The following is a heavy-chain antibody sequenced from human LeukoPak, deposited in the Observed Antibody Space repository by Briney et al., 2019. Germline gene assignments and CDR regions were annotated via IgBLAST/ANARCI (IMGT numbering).Heavy chain of an antibody. CDR1: GGSISSYY. J-gene: IGHJ4*02. V-gene: IGHV4-59*01. CDR2: IYYSGST. CDR3: ARESSGCPDY. D-gene: IGHD6-19*01. Sequence: RTSETLSLTCTVSGGSISSYYWSWIRQPPGRGLEWIGYIYYSGSTNYNPSLKSRVTISVDTSKNQFSLKLSSVTAADTAVYYCARESSGCPDYWGQGTLVTVSS.